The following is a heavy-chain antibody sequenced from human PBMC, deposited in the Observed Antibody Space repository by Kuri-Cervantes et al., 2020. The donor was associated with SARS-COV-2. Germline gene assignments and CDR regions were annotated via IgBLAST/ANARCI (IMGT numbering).Heavy chain of an antibody. J-gene: IGHJ3*02. CDR1: GGTFSSYA. CDR3: ANWPPYGDHAEYAFDI. CDR2: IIPIFGTA. D-gene: IGHD4-17*01. Sequence: SVKVSCKASGGTFSSYAISWVRQAPGQGLEWMGGIIPIFGTANYAQKFQGRVTITADESTSTAYMELSSLRSEDTAVYYCANWPPYGDHAEYAFDIWGQGTMVTVSS. V-gene: IGHV1-69*13.